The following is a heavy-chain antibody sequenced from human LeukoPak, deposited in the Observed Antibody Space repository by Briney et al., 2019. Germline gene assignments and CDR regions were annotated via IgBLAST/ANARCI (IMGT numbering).Heavy chain of an antibody. CDR3: ARKLRYFDWLSDYRYYFDY. V-gene: IGHV3-21*01. Sequence: GESLKISCAASGFTFSSYSMNWVRQAPGKGPEWVSSISSSSSYIYYADSVKGRFTISRDNAKNSLYLQMNSLRAEDTAVYYCARKLRYFDWLSDYRYYFDYWGQGTLVTVSS. J-gene: IGHJ4*02. CDR1: GFTFSSYS. D-gene: IGHD3-9*01. CDR2: ISSSSSYI.